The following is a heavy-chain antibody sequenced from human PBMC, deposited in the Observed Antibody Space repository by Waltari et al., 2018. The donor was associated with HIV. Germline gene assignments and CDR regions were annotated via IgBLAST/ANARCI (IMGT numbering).Heavy chain of an antibody. V-gene: IGHV3-20*04. D-gene: IGHD1-26*01. CDR1: GFTFEDDG. J-gene: IGHJ3*01. CDR3: ARPLMGAPNAFDV. CDR2: IAWNGGSI. Sequence: EVQMVESGGGVIRPGGSVRLSCAAAGFTFEDDGMSWVRQEPGKLLEWVSGIAWNGGSIDYADSVKGRFSISRDNAKNSLYLQMNSLRVEDTALYYCARPLMGAPNAFDVWGQGTMVIVSS.